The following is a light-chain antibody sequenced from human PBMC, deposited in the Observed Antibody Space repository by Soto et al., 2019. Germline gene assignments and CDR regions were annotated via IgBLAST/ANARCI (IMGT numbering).Light chain of an antibody. J-gene: IGLJ3*02. CDR1: ISNIGKNY. CDR2: DNN. V-gene: IGLV1-51*01. Sequence: QSVLTQPPSVSAAPGQKVTISCSGSISNIGKNYVSWYQQLPGTAPKVLIYDNNKRPSGIPDRFSGSKSGTSATLGITGLQAGDEADYYCGTWASSLSAPNWVFGGGTKLTVL. CDR3: GTWASSLSAPNWV.